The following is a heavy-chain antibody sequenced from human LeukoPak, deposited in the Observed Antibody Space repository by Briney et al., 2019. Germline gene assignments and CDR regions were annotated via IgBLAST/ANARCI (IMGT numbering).Heavy chain of an antibody. D-gene: IGHD5-24*01. J-gene: IGHJ4*02. CDR1: AGSFSEYY. Sequence: SATLSLTRAVYAGSFSEYYCTWIRQPPGKGLEWIGEINNIGSTKDNPSLRSRVTISLATSKNQFSLILNSVTAAATAVYYCARCGGYNYLDDYWGQGTLVTVSS. CDR2: INNIGST. CDR3: ARCGGYNYLDDY. V-gene: IGHV4-34*01.